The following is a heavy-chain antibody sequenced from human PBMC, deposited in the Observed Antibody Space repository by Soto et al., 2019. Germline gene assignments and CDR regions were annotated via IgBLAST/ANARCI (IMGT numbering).Heavy chain of an antibody. CDR2: ISYDGSNK. V-gene: IGHV3-30-3*01. CDR3: ARGGYSYGSSPYYYYYGMDV. D-gene: IGHD5-18*01. J-gene: IGHJ6*02. CDR1: GFTFSSYA. Sequence: QVQLVESGGGVVQPGRSLRLSCAASGFTFSSYAMHWVRQAPGKGLEWVAVISYDGSNKYYADSVKGRFTISRDNSKNTLYLQMNSLRAEDTAVYYCARGGYSYGSSPYYYYYGMDVWGQGTTVTVSS.